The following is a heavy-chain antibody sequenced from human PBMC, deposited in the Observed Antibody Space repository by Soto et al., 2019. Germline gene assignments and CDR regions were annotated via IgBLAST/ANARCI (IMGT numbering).Heavy chain of an antibody. CDR2: MRHDGNEK. V-gene: IGHV3-7*01. CDR1: GFTFSDYW. J-gene: IGHJ4*02. CDR3: ARDMDVYSDYGDF. D-gene: IGHD4-4*01. Sequence: SGFTFSDYWMTWVRQAPGKGLEWLANMRHDGNEKFYVDSVKGRFTISRDNAKNSLFLQMNSLRVEDTALYYCARDMDVYSDYGDFWGQGTLVTVSS.